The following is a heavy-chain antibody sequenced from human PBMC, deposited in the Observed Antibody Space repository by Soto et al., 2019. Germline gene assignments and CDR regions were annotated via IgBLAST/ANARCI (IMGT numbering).Heavy chain of an antibody. V-gene: IGHV4-59*11. CDR1: GGSINNHY. D-gene: IGHD7-27*01. CDR3: ARANWYSEY. Sequence: QVHLQESGPGLVKPSETLSLTCSVSGGSINNHYWSWIRQPPGKGLEWIGYVYYTGSTNYNPSLKSRVPMSVDTSKNQFSLNLTSLTAADTAIYYCARANWYSEYWGQGTLVNVSS. J-gene: IGHJ4*02. CDR2: VYYTGST.